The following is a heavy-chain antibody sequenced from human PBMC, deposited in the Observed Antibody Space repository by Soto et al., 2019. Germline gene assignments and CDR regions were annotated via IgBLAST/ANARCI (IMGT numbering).Heavy chain of an antibody. V-gene: IGHV3-74*01. CDR3: ARGDRGAFDL. J-gene: IGHJ3*01. CDR1: GFTFSYYW. CDR2: IHSDGSST. D-gene: IGHD1-26*01. Sequence: EVQLLESGGGLVQPGESLRLSCAAYGFTFSYYWMHWVRQAPGMGLVWVSRIHSDGSSTTYADSVKGRFTISRDNARNTLYLQMNSLRAEDTAVYYCARGDRGAFDLWGQGTVLTVSS.